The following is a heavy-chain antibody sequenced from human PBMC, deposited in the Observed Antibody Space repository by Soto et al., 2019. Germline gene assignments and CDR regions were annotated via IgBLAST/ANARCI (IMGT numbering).Heavy chain of an antibody. J-gene: IGHJ4*01. CDR2: IHYSGRT. V-gene: IGHV4-39*01. CDR1: GGSITGAYYY. D-gene: IGHD3-10*01. CDR3: ARHGLGTYYPVDC. Sequence: QLQLQESGPGLVKPSETLSLTCTVSGGSITGAYYYWGWIRQSPGKGLEYIGSIHYSGRTYYNPSLPVRVTVSVYTSKSQFSLGLVSVTAADTAVYFCARHGLGTYYPVDCGGHGTLVPVCS.